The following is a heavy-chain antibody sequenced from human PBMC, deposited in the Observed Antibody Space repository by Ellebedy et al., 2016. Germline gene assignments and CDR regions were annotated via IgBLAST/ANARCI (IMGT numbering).Heavy chain of an antibody. J-gene: IGHJ4*02. CDR3: ARSRYPGARSSFDS. D-gene: IGHD6-6*01. CDR1: GFTFSSYG. V-gene: IGHV3-33*08. Sequence: GESLKISCAASGFTFSSYGMHWVRQAPGKGLEWVAVIWYDGSNKYYADSVKGRFTISRDNAKNSLYLQMNSLRVEDTAVYYCARSRYPGARSSFDSWGQGTLVTVSS. CDR2: IWYDGSNK.